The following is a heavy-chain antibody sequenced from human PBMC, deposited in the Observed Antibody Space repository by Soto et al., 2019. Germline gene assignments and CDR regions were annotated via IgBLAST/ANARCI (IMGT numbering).Heavy chain of an antibody. D-gene: IGHD3-22*01. V-gene: IGHV4-34*01. CDR1: GGSFSGYY. J-gene: IGHJ3*02. CDR2: INHSGST. Sequence: PSETLSLTCAVYGGSFSGYYWSWIRQPPGKGLEWIGEINHSGSTNYNPSLKSRVTISVDTSKNQFSLKLSSVTAADTAVYCCARDLGRDGTMIVVVHYPDAFDIWGQGTMVTVSS. CDR3: ARDLGRDGTMIVVVHYPDAFDI.